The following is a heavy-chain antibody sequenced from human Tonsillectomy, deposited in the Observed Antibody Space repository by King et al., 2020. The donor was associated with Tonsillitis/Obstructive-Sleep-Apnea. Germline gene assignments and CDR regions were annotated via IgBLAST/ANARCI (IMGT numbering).Heavy chain of an antibody. J-gene: IGHJ4*02. CDR1: GFTVSSNY. V-gene: IGHV3-66*01. CDR2: IYSGGST. Sequence: VQLMESGGGLVQPGGSLRLSCAASGFTVSSNYMSWVRQAPGKGLEWVSVIYSGGSTYYADSVKGRFTISRDNSKNTLYLQMNSLRAEDTAVYYCARSHSGYDGYFDYWGQGTLVTVSS. CDR3: ARSHSGYDGYFDY. D-gene: IGHD5-12*01.